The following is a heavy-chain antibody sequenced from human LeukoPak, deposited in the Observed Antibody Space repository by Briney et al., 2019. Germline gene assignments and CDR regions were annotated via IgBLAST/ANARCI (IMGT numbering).Heavy chain of an antibody. CDR2: IRYDGSNK. J-gene: IGHJ4*02. D-gene: IGHD1-26*01. V-gene: IGHV3-30*02. CDR3: AKDIVGDMYYFDY. Sequence: GGSLRLSCAASGFTFSSYGMHWVRQAPGKGLEWVAFIRYDGSNKYYADSVKGRFTISRDNSKNTLYLQMNSLRAEGTAVYYCAKDIVGDMYYFDYWGQGTLVTVSS. CDR1: GFTFSSYG.